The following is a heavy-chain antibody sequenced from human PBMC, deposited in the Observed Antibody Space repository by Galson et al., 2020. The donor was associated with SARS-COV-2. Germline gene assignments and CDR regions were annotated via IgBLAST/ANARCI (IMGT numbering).Heavy chain of an antibody. J-gene: IGHJ3*02. V-gene: IGHV1-2*04. D-gene: IGHD6-13*01. Sequence: ASVTVSCKASGYTFTGYYMHWVRQAPGQGLEWMGWINPNSGGTNYAQKFQGWVTMTRDTSISTAYMELSRLRSDDTAVYYCARDRGSSRDAFDIWGQGTMVTVSS. CDR2: INPNSGGT. CDR1: GYTFTGYY. CDR3: ARDRGSSRDAFDI.